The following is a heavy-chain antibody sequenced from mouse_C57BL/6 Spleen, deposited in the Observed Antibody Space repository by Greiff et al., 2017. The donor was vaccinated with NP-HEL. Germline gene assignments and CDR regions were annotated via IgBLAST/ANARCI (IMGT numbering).Heavy chain of an antibody. J-gene: IGHJ2*01. Sequence: QVQLQQSGAELVKPGASVKLSCKASGYTFTEYTIHWVKQRSGQGLEWIGWFYPGSGSIKYNEKFKDKATLTADKSSSTVYMELIRWTSEDSAVYFCERHEEGSGYGYEEYYFDYWGQGTTLTVSS. CDR1: GYTFTEYT. CDR3: ERHEEGSGYGYEEYYFDY. CDR2: FYPGSGSI. V-gene: IGHV1-62-2*01. D-gene: IGHD2-2*01.